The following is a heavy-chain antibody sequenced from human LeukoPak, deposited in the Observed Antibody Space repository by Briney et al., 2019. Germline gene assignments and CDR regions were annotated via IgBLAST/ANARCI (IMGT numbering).Heavy chain of an antibody. D-gene: IGHD4/OR15-4a*01. CDR2: LYYRGTT. J-gene: IGHJ4*02. CDR3: ARSRAYYDLFDL. Sequence: PSETLSLTCTVSGGSISTTGDYWGWIRQTPGRGLEWIGSLYYRGTTYYNPSLKSRVTISVDTSKKNLSLSLTSVTAADTAVYFCARSRAYYDLFDLWGQGTLVAVSS. V-gene: IGHV4-39*02. CDR1: GGSISTTGDY.